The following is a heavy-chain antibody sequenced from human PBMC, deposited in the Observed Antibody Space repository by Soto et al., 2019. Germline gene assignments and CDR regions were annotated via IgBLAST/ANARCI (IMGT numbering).Heavy chain of an antibody. V-gene: IGHV3-21*01. Sequence: EVQLVESGGGLVKPGGSLRLSCAASGFTFSSYSMNWVRQAPGKGLEWVSSISSSSSYIYYADSVKGRFTISRDNAKNSLYLQMNSLRAEDTAVYYCASVSAGISTSPVVWGQGTMVTVSS. J-gene: IGHJ3*01. CDR2: ISSSSSYI. CDR1: GFTFSSYS. CDR3: ASVSAGISTSPVV.